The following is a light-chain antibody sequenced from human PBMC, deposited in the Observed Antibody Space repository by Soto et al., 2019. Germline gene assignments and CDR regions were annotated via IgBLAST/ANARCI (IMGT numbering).Light chain of an antibody. CDR3: QQYCSSPPYT. CDR2: GSS. V-gene: IGKV3-20*01. J-gene: IGKJ2*01. Sequence: EVVLTQSPGTLSLSPGERATLSCRSRQSVSNKYLAWYQQKPGQAPSLLILGSSGRATGIPDRFSDSGCGTHCTLTIGRLEPEDFAVYYCQQYCSSPPYTFGQGNKLDIK. CDR1: QSVSNKY.